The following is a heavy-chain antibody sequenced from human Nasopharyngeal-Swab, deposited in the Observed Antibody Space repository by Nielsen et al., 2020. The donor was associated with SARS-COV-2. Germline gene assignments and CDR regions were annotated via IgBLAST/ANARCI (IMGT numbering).Heavy chain of an antibody. J-gene: IGHJ6*03. CDR3: ARQIRFLEWLPYYYYYMDV. D-gene: IGHD3-3*01. V-gene: IGHV5-10-1*01. CDR1: GYSFTSYW. Sequence: GESLKISCKGSGYSFTSYWISWVRQMPGKGLEWMGRIDPSDSYTNYSPSFQGHVTISADKSISTAYLQWSSLKASDTAMYYCARQIRFLEWLPYYYYYMDVWGKGTTVTVSS. CDR2: IDPSDSYT.